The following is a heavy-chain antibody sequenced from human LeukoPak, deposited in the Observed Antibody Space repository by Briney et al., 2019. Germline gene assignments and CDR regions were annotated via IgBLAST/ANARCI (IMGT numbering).Heavy chain of an antibody. D-gene: IGHD1-26*01. J-gene: IGHJ4*02. CDR1: GYAFTGHY. CDR3: ARVIVRATTPDY. V-gene: IGHV1-2*02. Sequence: ASVKVSCKASGYAFTGHYMHWVRQAPGQGLEWMGWVNPNSGGTNYAQKLQGRVTMTRDTSISTAYVELTRLRSDDTAVYYCARVIVRATTPDYWGQGTLVTVS. CDR2: VNPNSGGT.